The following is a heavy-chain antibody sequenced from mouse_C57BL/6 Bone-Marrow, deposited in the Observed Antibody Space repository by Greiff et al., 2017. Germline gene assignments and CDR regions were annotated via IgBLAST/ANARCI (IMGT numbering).Heavy chain of an antibody. CDR1: GFTFSSYG. J-gene: IGHJ1*03. V-gene: IGHV5-6*01. Sequence: EVQLVESGGDLVKPGGSLKLSCAASGFTFSSYGMSWVRQTPDKRLEWVATISSGGSYTYYPDSVKGRFTISRDNAKNTLYLQMSRLKSEDTAMYYCARRYYYGSSLGYFDVWGTGTTVTVSS. D-gene: IGHD1-1*01. CDR2: ISSGGSYT. CDR3: ARRYYYGSSLGYFDV.